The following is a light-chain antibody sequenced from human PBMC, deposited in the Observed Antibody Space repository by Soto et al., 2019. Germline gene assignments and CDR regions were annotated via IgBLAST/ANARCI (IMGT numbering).Light chain of an antibody. CDR2: QAS. V-gene: IGKV1-5*03. J-gene: IGKJ4*01. Sequence: DVQLTQSPSTLAAFAGDRVTITCRASQRITNWLAWYQQKPGKAPSLLIYQASILQRGVPSRFSGSGFGTEFSLTISGLQPEDFATYYCQQLTTYPLTFGGGTKVDIK. CDR1: QRITNW. CDR3: QQLTTYPLT.